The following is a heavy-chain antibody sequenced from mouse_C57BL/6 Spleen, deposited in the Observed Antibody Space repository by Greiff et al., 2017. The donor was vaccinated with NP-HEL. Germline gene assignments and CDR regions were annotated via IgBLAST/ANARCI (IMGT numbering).Heavy chain of an antibody. CDR1: GYAFSSSW. CDR3: YYDYEGY. D-gene: IGHD2-4*01. CDR2: IYPGDGDT. V-gene: IGHV1-82*01. J-gene: IGHJ2*01. Sequence: VQLQQSRPELVKPGASVKISCKASGYAFSSSWMNWVKQRPGKGLEWIGRIYPGDGDTNYNGKFKGKATLTADKSSSTAYMQLSSLTSEDSAVYFCYYDYEGYWGQGTTLTVSS.